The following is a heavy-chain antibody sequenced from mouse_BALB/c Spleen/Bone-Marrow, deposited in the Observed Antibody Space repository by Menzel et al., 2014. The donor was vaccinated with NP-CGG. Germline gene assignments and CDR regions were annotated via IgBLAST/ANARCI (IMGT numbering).Heavy chain of an antibody. D-gene: IGHD2-3*01. Sequence: QVQLQQSGAELVKPGAPVNLSCKASGYTFTSYWMNWVKQRPGRGLEWIGRIDPPDSETHYNQKFKDKATLTVDKSSSXAYIQLSSLTSEDSAVYYCARALGDGYYYAMDYWGQGTSVTVSS. CDR2: IDPPDSET. CDR1: GYTFTSYW. J-gene: IGHJ4*01. V-gene: IGHV1-69*02. CDR3: ARALGDGYYYAMDY.